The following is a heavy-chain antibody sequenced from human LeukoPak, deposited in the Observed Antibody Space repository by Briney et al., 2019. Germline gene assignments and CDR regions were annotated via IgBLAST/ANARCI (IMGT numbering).Heavy chain of an antibody. CDR1: GFTFSSYT. Sequence: GGSLRLSCAASGFTFSSYTMNWVRQAPGKGLEWVSSITSNTRYIFYADSVKGRFTISRDNAKKSLYLQMNSLRAEDTAVYYCARGGSYGGYHSYWGQGTLVTVSS. D-gene: IGHD4-23*01. CDR2: ITSNTRYI. J-gene: IGHJ4*02. V-gene: IGHV3-21*01. CDR3: ARGGSYGGYHSY.